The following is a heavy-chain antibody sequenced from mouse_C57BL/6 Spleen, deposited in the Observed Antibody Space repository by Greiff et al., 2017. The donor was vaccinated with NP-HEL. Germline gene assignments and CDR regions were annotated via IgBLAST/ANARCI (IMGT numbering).Heavy chain of an antibody. D-gene: IGHD4-1*01. Sequence: VQLQQPGAELVKPGASVKMSCKASGYTFTSYWITWVKQRPGQGLEWIGDIYPGSGSTNYNEKFKSKATLTVDTSSSTAYMQLSSLTSEDSAVYYCARSRTGTAYFDYWGQGTTLTVSS. CDR1: GYTFTSYW. CDR3: ARSRTGTAYFDY. J-gene: IGHJ2*01. V-gene: IGHV1-55*01. CDR2: IYPGSGST.